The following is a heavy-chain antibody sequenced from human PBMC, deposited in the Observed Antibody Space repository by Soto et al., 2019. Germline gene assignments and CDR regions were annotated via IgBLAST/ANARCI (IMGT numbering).Heavy chain of an antibody. D-gene: IGHD3-10*01. CDR1: GGTFSSYT. V-gene: IGHV1-69*02. Sequence: QVQLVQSGAEVKKPGSSVKVSCKASGGTFSSYTISWVRQAPGQGLEWMGRIIPILGIANYAQKFQGRVTITADKSTSTDYMELSSLRSEDTAVYYCYGSGSYYNYYYYYYMDVWGKGTTVTVSS. CDR2: IIPILGIA. J-gene: IGHJ6*03. CDR3: YGSGSYYNYYYYYYMDV.